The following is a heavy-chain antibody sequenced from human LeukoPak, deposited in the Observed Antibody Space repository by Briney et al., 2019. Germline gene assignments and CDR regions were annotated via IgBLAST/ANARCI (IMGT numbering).Heavy chain of an antibody. D-gene: IGHD1-26*01. CDR2: IKGDGGDN. Sequence: PGGSLRLSCAASGFTFSGYWMSWVRQAPGKGLEWVANIKGDGGDNHYVDSVRGRFTISRDNAKNSLYLQMNSLRAEDTAVYYCARDLGYYRADYWGQGTLVTVSS. J-gene: IGHJ4*02. CDR1: GFTFSGYW. V-gene: IGHV3-7*04. CDR3: ARDLGYYRADY.